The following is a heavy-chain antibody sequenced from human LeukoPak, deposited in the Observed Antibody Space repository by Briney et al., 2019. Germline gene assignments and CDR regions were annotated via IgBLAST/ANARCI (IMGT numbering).Heavy chain of an antibody. Sequence: GGSLRLSCGASGFTFSSYAMTWVRQAPGKGLEWVSGINGIGDSTYYADSVKGRFTISRDNSKNTLYVQMNSLRAEDTAVYYCAKGTGNYYYFNALEVWGQGTTVTVSS. J-gene: IGHJ6*02. V-gene: IGHV3-23*01. CDR3: AKGTGNYYYFNALEV. D-gene: IGHD7-27*01. CDR2: INGIGDST. CDR1: GFTFSSYA.